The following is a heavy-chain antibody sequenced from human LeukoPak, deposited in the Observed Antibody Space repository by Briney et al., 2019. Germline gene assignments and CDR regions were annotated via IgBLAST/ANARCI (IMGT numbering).Heavy chain of an antibody. V-gene: IGHV3-20*04. Sequence: GGSLRLSCAASGFTFDDYGMSWVRQAPGKGLEWVSGIYWNGGSTGYADSVKGRFTISRDNAKNSLYLQMNSLRAEDTALYYCARGYSSGWLDYWGQGTLVTVSS. J-gene: IGHJ4*02. CDR2: IYWNGGST. D-gene: IGHD6-19*01. CDR3: ARGYSSGWLDY. CDR1: GFTFDDYG.